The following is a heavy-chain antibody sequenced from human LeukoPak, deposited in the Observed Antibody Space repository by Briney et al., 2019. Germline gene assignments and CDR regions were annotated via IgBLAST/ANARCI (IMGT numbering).Heavy chain of an antibody. V-gene: IGHV4-4*07. CDR3: ARARLPFWSGYYTGFWFDP. J-gene: IGHJ5*02. Sequence: SETLSLTCTVSGGSISSYYWSWIRQPAGKGLEWIGRIYTSGSTNYNPSLKSRVTISVDTSKNQFSLKLSSVTAADTAVYYCARARLPFWSGYYTGFWFDPWGQGTLVTVSS. CDR1: GGSISSYY. D-gene: IGHD3-3*01. CDR2: IYTSGST.